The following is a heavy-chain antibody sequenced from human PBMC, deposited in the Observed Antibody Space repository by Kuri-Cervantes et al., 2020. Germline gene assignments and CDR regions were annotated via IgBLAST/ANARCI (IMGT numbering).Heavy chain of an antibody. CDR1: GFTFSSYG. J-gene: IGHJ5*02. D-gene: IGHD3-22*01. CDR3: ARWHYYDPPRCFDP. V-gene: IGHV3-30*03. Sequence: GGSLRLSCAASGFTFSSYGMHWVRQAPGKGLEWVAVISYDGSNKNYADSVKGRLTISRDNSKNTLYLQMNSLRAEDTAVYYCARWHYYDPPRCFDPWGQGTLVTVSS. CDR2: ISYDGSNK.